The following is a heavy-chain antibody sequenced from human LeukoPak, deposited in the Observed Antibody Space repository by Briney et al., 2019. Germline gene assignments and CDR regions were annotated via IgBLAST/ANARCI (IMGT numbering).Heavy chain of an antibody. V-gene: IGHV3-30-3*01. CDR3: ARDLKAGSGSYYSGGDY. J-gene: IGHJ4*02. Sequence: GRSLRLSCAASGFTFSSYAMHWARQAPGKGLEWVAVISYDGSNKYYADSVKGRFTISRDNSKNTLYLQMNSLRAEDTAVYYCARDLKAGSGSYYSGGDYWGQGTLVTVSS. CDR2: ISYDGSNK. CDR1: GFTFSSYA. D-gene: IGHD3-10*01.